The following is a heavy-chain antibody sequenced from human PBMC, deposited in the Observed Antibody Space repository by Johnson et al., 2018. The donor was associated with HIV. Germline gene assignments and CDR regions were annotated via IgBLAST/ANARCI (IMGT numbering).Heavy chain of an antibody. J-gene: IGHJ3*02. CDR2: INSDGSST. V-gene: IGHV3-NL1*01. CDR1: GFTFSSYA. D-gene: IGHD5-24*01. Sequence: QVQLVESGGGVVQPGRSLRLSCAASGFTFSSYAMYWVRQAPGTGLEWVSGINSDGSSTNYADSVKGRFTISRDSSKNTLYRQMNSLRPEDTAVYYWARDLGPDGAFDIWGQGTMVTVSS. CDR3: ARDLGPDGAFDI.